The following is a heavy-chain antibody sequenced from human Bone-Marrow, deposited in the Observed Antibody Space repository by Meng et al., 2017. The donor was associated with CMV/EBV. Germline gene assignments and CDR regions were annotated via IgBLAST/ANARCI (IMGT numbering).Heavy chain of an antibody. Sequence: LSTRGGGVGWIRQPPGKALEWLTLIYWNDNKRYSPSLKSRLTITKDTSKNQVVLTMTNMDPVDTATYYCAHRLYDFWSGSHAEYFQHWGQGTLVTVSS. D-gene: IGHD3-3*01. J-gene: IGHJ1*01. CDR2: IYWNDNK. CDR1: LSTRGGG. V-gene: IGHV2-5*01. CDR3: AHRLYDFWSGSHAEYFQH.